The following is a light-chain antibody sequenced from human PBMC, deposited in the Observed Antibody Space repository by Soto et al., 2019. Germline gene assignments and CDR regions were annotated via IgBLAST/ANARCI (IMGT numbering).Light chain of an antibody. Sequence: DIQMTQSPSTLSASVGDRVTITCRASQSISSWLAWYQQKPGKAPKLLIYDASSLESGVPSRFSGSGSGTEFTLTISSLQPDDFATYYCKQYNSYSCTFGQGTKVDIK. CDR1: QSISSW. J-gene: IGKJ1*01. V-gene: IGKV1-5*01. CDR2: DAS. CDR3: KQYNSYSCT.